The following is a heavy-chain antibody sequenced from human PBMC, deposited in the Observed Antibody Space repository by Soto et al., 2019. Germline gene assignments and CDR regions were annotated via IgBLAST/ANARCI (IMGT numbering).Heavy chain of an antibody. J-gene: IGHJ6*02. D-gene: IGHD1-26*01. Sequence: QVQLQESGPGLVKPSGTLSLTCAVSGGSISSSNWWSWVRQPPGKGLEWIGEIYHSGSTNYDPSPKRRVTISVDKSKNPFSLQLSSVIAAVTAVYYCARVSGRDYYGMDGWGQGTTVTVSS. CDR1: GGSISSSNW. V-gene: IGHV4-4*02. CDR2: IYHSGST. CDR3: ARVSGRDYYGMDG.